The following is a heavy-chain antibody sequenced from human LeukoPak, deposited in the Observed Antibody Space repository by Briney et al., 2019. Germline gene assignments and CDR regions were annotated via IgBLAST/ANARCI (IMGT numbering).Heavy chain of an antibody. J-gene: IGHJ3*02. D-gene: IGHD1-26*01. CDR2: MNQEGSAK. Sequence: GGSLRLSCAVSGFTFSTFWMSWVRQAPGKGLEWVANMNQEGSAKNSVDSVKGRFTISRDNAKNSLYLQMNSLRAEDTAVYYCAKDHPGSYYSAFDIWGQGIMVTVSS. CDR1: GFTFSTFW. V-gene: IGHV3-7*01. CDR3: AKDHPGSYYSAFDI.